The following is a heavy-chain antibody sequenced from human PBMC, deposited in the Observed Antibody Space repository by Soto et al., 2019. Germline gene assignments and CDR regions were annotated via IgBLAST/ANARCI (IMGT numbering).Heavy chain of an antibody. CDR2: IDWDDDK. D-gene: IGHD6-25*01. Sequence: SGPTLVNPTQTLTLTCTFSGFSLSTSGMCVSWIRQPPGKALEWLALIDWDDDKYYSTSLKTRLTISKDTSKNQVVLTMTNMDPVDTATYYCARIRIAASQGTWTYYYYYYGMDVWGQGTTVTVSS. CDR3: ARIRIAASQGTWTYYYYYYGMDV. V-gene: IGHV2-70*01. J-gene: IGHJ6*02. CDR1: GFSLSTSGMC.